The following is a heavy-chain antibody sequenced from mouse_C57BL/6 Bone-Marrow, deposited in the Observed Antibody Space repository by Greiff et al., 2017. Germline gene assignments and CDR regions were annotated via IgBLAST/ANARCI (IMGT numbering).Heavy chain of an antibody. CDR2: ISDGGSYT. D-gene: IGHD1-1*01. J-gene: IGHJ2*01. CDR3: ARLGSPHFDY. V-gene: IGHV5-4*03. Sequence: EVKLVASGGGLVKPGGSLKLSCAASGFTFSSYAMSWVRQTPEKRLEWVATISDGGSYTYYPDNVKGRFTISRDNAKNNLYLQMSHLKSEDTAMYYCARLGSPHFDYWGQGTTLTVSS. CDR1: GFTFSSYA.